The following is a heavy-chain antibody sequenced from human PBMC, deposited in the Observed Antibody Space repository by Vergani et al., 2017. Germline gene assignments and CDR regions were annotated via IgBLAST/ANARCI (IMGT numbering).Heavy chain of an antibody. Sequence: QVQLQESGPGLVKPSETLSLTCTVSGGSISSYYWSWIRQPPGKGLEWIGYIYYSGSTNYNPSLKSRVTISVDTSKNQFSLKLSSVTAADTAVYYCARDDYGDYVGGTGAFDIWGQGTMVTVSS. D-gene: IGHD4-17*01. J-gene: IGHJ3*02. CDR2: IYYSGST. V-gene: IGHV4-59*01. CDR3: ARDDYGDYVGGTGAFDI. CDR1: GGSISSYY.